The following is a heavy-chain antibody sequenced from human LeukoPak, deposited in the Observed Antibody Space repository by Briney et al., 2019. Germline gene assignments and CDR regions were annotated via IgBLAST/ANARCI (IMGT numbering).Heavy chain of an antibody. CDR3: ARDLDYGDYYGMDV. CDR1: GFTFSSYS. D-gene: IGHD4-17*01. CDR2: ISSSSSYI. J-gene: IGHJ6*02. V-gene: IGHV3-21*01. Sequence: GGSLRLSCAASGFTFSSYSMNWVRQAPGKGLEWVSSISSSSSYIYYADSVKGRFTISRDNAKNSLYLQMNSLRAEDTAVYYCARDLDYGDYYGMDVWGQGTTVTVSS.